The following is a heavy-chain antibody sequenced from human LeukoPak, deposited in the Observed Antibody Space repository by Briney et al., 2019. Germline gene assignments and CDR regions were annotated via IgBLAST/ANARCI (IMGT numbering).Heavy chain of an antibody. CDR3: ARGSRTNWFDP. CDR1: GYSISSGYY. Sequence: KPSETLSLTCTVSGYSISSGYYWGWIRQPPGKGLEWIGSIYHSGSTYYNPSLKSRVTISVDTSKNQFSLKLSPVTAADTAVYYCARGSRTNWFDPWGQGTLVTVSS. J-gene: IGHJ5*02. D-gene: IGHD6-13*01. V-gene: IGHV4-38-2*02. CDR2: IYHSGST.